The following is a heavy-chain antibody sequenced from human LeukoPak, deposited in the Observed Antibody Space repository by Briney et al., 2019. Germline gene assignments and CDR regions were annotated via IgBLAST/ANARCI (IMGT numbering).Heavy chain of an antibody. D-gene: IGHD5-24*01. V-gene: IGHV1-46*01. CDR1: GYTFTGYY. Sequence: ASVKVSCKASGYTFTGYYMHWVRQAPGQGLEWMGIINPSGGSTSYAQKFQGRVTMTRDTSTSTVYMELSSLRSEDTAVYYCASALTRGGYKSPRWFDPWGQGTLVTVSS. CDR2: INPSGGST. J-gene: IGHJ5*02. CDR3: ASALTRGGYKSPRWFDP.